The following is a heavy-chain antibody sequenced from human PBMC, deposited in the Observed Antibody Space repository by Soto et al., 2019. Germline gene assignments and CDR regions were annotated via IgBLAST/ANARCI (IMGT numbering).Heavy chain of an antibody. Sequence: EVQLLESGGGLVQPGGSLRLSCAASGFTFSGYAMTWVRQAPGKGLQWVSSISESGGSTYYADAVKGRFTISRDHSKNTLYLQMNSLRAEDTAVYYCAKQPNGFDSWGRGTLVTVSS. CDR3: AKQPNGFDS. CDR2: ISESGGST. V-gene: IGHV3-23*01. CDR1: GFTFSGYA. J-gene: IGHJ5*01.